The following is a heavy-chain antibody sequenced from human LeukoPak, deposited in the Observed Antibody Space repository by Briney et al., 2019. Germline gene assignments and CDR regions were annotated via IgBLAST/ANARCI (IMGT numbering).Heavy chain of an antibody. Sequence: SETLSLTCAVYGGSFSGYYWGWIRQPPGKGLEWIGEINHSGSTNYNPSLKSRATISVDTSKNQFSLKLSSVTAADTAVYYCARGRRDFYYDSSGYFHGFDYWGQGTLVTVSS. D-gene: IGHD3-22*01. CDR2: INHSGST. J-gene: IGHJ4*02. CDR3: ARGRRDFYYDSSGYFHGFDY. CDR1: GGSFSGYY. V-gene: IGHV4-34*01.